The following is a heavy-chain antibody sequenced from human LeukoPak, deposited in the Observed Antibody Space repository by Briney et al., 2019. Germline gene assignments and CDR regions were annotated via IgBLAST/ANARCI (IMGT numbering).Heavy chain of an antibody. V-gene: IGHV4-4*07. D-gene: IGHD1-26*01. CDR3: ARVRGSSGSYEYYHYMDV. CDR1: GGSISYFY. J-gene: IGHJ6*03. CDR2: IYTSGST. Sequence: SEALSLTCTVSGGSISYFYWSWIRQPAGKGLEWIGRIYTSGSTNYNPSLKSRVTMSVDTSKKQFSLKLSSVTAADTAVYYCARVRGSSGSYEYYHYMDVWGKGTTVTISS.